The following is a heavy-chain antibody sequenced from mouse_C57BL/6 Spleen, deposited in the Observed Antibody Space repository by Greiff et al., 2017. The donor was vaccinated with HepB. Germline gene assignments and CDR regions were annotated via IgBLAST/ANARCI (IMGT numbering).Heavy chain of an antibody. CDR3: ARWGSSYWYFDV. CDR1: GYTFTSYW. V-gene: IGHV1-55*01. Sequence: QVQLQQSGAELVKPGASVKMSCKASGYTFTSYWITWVKQRPGQGLEWIGDIYPGSGSTNYNEKFKSKATLTVDTSSSTAYMQLSSLTSEDSAVYYCARWGSSYWYFDVWGTGTTVTVSS. CDR2: IYPGSGST. J-gene: IGHJ1*03. D-gene: IGHD1-1*01.